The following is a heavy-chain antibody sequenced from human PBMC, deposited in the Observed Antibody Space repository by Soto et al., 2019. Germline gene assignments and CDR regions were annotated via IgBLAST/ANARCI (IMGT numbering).Heavy chain of an antibody. CDR1: GGSISSGGYS. Sequence: QLQLQESGSGLVKPSQTLSLTCAVSGGSISSGGYSWSWIRQPPGKGLEWIGYIYHSGSTYYNPSLKSRVTISIDRSKIQFSLKLSSVTAADTAVYYCARVSGYYDSSGYPSYYFDYWGQGTLVTVSS. V-gene: IGHV4-30-2*01. CDR2: IYHSGST. J-gene: IGHJ4*02. CDR3: ARVSGYYDSSGYPSYYFDY. D-gene: IGHD3-22*01.